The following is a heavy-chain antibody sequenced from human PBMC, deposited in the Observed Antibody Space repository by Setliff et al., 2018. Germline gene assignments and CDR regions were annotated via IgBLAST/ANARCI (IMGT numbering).Heavy chain of an antibody. CDR2: IRYRGTT. J-gene: IGHJ4*02. CDR3: ARTGTYRYFDY. V-gene: IGHV4-39*01. Sequence: PSETLSLTCTVSGASISSGTYYWAWIRQPPGKGLEWIGRIRYRGTTYSNASLASRLTISVDTAKNQFSLKLTSVTAADTAVYYCARTGTYRYFDYWGQGTRVTVS. D-gene: IGHD1-1*01. CDR1: GASISSGTYY.